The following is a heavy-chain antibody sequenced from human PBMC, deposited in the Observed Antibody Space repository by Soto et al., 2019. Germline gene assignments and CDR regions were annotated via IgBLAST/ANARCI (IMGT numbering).Heavy chain of an antibody. J-gene: IGHJ6*02. D-gene: IGHD3-3*01. CDR1: GYTLPNYY. CDR3: ARGCWTNHYYGTDV. V-gene: IGHV1-46*01. CDR2: INPSGGST. Sequence: QVQLVQSGAEVKKPGASVKVSCKASGYTLPNYYINWVRQAPGQGLEWMGIINPSGGSTSYAQKFQGRGTMTRGTSTSTVYMEVSSLRSDDTAVYYCARGCWTNHYYGTDVWGQGTTVTVSS.